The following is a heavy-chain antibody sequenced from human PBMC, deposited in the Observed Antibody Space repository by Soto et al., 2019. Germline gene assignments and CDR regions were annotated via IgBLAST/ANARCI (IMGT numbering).Heavy chain of an antibody. CDR2: ISGSGGST. CDR1: GFTFSSYV. Sequence: EVQLLESGGGLVQPGGSLRLSCAASGFTFSSYVMSWVRQAPGKGLEWVSAISGSGGSTYYADSVKGRFTISRDNSKNTLYLQMNSLRAEDTAVYYCAKGRTRYSGYGYWGQGTLVTVSS. CDR3: AKGRTRYSGYGY. D-gene: IGHD5-12*01. V-gene: IGHV3-23*01. J-gene: IGHJ4*02.